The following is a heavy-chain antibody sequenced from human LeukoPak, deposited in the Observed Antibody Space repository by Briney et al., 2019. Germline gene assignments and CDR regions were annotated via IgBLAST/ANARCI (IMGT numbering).Heavy chain of an antibody. V-gene: IGHV3-48*03. CDR3: ARGLGPGPYFDY. CDR2: ISSSGTTM. CDR1: GFTFSSYE. D-gene: IGHD1-14*01. Sequence: PGGSLRLSCAASGFTFSSYEMNWVRQAPGKGLEWVSYISSSGTTMYYADSVKGRFTISRDNAKNSLYLQMNSLRAEDTAVYYCARGLGPGPYFDYWGQGTLVTVSS. J-gene: IGHJ4*02.